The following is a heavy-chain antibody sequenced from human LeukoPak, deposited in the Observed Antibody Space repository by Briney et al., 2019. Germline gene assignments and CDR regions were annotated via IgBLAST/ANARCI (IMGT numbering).Heavy chain of an antibody. CDR2: IIPILGIA. V-gene: IGHV1-69*04. CDR3: ASASYDILTGYYGPYYYYGMDV. Sequence: ASVKVSCKASGGTFSSYAISWVRQAPGQELEWMGRIIPILGIANYAQKFQGRVTITADKSTSTAYMELSSLRSEDTAVYYCASASYDILTGYYGPYYYYGMDVWGQGTTVTVSS. D-gene: IGHD3-9*01. J-gene: IGHJ6*02. CDR1: GGTFSSYA.